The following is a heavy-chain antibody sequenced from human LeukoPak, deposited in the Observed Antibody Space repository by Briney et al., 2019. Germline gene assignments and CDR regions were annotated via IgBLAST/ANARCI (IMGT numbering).Heavy chain of an antibody. Sequence: GASVKVSCKTSGYTFPSYDINWVRQATGQGLEWMGWMNPNSGNTGYAQMFQGRVTITRNTSITTAYMELSSLRSEDTAVYFCARGPKWSGSYYYFDFWGQGTLVTVSS. CDR2: MNPNSGNT. CDR3: ARGPKWSGSYYYFDF. CDR1: GYTFPSYD. J-gene: IGHJ4*02. V-gene: IGHV1-8*01. D-gene: IGHD1-26*01.